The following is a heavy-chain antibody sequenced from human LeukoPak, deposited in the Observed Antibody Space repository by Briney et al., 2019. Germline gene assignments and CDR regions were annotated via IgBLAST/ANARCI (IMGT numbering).Heavy chain of an antibody. D-gene: IGHD6-6*01. J-gene: IGHJ4*02. V-gene: IGHV5-51*01. CDR2: IYPGDSDT. CDR3: ARSIAARRFDY. Sequence: GQSLKIACKGSGYSFTGYWIGWVRQMPGKGLDWMGIIYPGDSDTRYSPSFQGQVTISADKSISTAYLQWSSLKASDTAMYYCARSIAARRFDYWGQGTLVTVSS. CDR1: GYSFTGYW.